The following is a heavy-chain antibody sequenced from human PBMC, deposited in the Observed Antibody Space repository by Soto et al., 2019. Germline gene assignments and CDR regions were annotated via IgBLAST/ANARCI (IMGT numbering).Heavy chain of an antibody. Sequence: EVQLLESGGGLVQPGGSLRLSCAASGFTFSNYAMSWVRQASGKGLEWVSAISGSGGSTYNADYVKGRFTISRANAKTTPYPEMKSLREEDTAVYYCAKVPSNGLYWHFVFWGRGTVVTVSS. V-gene: IGHV3-23*01. D-gene: IGHD4-17*01. CDR3: AKVPSNGLYWHFVF. J-gene: IGHJ2*01. CDR1: GFTFSNYA. CDR2: ISGSGGST.